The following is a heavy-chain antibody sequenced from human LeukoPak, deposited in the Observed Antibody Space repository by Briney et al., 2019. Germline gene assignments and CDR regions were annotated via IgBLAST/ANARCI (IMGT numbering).Heavy chain of an antibody. CDR1: GYTFNSYY. CDR2: INPIGGST. Sequence: ASVKVSCKASGYTFNSYYMHWVRQAPGQGLEWMGIINPIGGSTTYAQKFQGRVTMTRDTSTGTVSTELSSLRSEDTAVYYCARGLRASSGYIDYWGQGTLVTVSS. CDR3: ARGLRASSGYIDY. J-gene: IGHJ4*02. V-gene: IGHV1-46*02. D-gene: IGHD3-22*01.